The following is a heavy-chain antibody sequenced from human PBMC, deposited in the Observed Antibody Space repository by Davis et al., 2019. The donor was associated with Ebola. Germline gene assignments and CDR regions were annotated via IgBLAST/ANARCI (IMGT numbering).Heavy chain of an antibody. D-gene: IGHD4-17*01. CDR1: GFTFSRYT. CDR2: ISGSGGST. J-gene: IGHJ5*02. CDR3: ARPTLDGDRYGGGLVP. Sequence: GGSLRLSCAGSGFTFSRYTMTWVRQAPGKGLEWVSAISGSGGSTYYADSVKGRFTISRDNSKNTLYLQMNSLRAEDTAVYYCARPTLDGDRYGGGLVPWGQGTLVTVSS. V-gene: IGHV3-23*01.